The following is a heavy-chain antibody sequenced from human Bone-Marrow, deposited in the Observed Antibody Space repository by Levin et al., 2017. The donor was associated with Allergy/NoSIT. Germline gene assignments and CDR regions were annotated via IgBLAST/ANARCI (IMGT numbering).Heavy chain of an antibody. D-gene: IGHD3-10*01. J-gene: IGHJ4*02. CDR1: GGSISNRNYY. Sequence: SQTLSLTCTVSGGSISNRNYYWGWIRQPPGKGLDYIASISYGGSTSYSPSLKSRVTISVDTSKNQFSLKLTSVTAADTAVYYCARQRDGSGNYIDYWGQGTLVTVSS. CDR2: ISYGGST. CDR3: ARQRDGSGNYIDY. V-gene: IGHV4-39*01.